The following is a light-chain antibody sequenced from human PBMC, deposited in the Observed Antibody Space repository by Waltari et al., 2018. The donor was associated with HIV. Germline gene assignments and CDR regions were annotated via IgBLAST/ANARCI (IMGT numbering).Light chain of an antibody. CDR2: DAS. J-gene: IGKJ1*01. CDR3: QQRTNWLWT. CDR1: QTVGSF. V-gene: IGKV3-11*01. Sequence: VLTQSPATLSLSPGDRATLSCRASQTVGSFLAWYQQRPGQAPRLLIYDASNRATDIPGRFSGSGSGTDFTLTISSLEPEDFAVYYCQQRTNWLWTFGQGTMVEIK.